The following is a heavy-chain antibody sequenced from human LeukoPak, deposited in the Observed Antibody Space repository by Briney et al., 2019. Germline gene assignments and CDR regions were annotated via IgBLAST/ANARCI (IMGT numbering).Heavy chain of an antibody. J-gene: IGHJ4*02. V-gene: IGHV4-59*01. CDR1: GGSITSYY. D-gene: IGHD6-13*01. CDR2: TSYSGRT. CDR3: ARTTGYSSTWELDS. Sequence: SETLSLTCTVSGGSITSYYWTWIRQSPGKGLEWIGYTSYSGRTNANPSLKSRVTLSVDTSKSQFSLKMYSVTAADTAVYYCARTTGYSSTWELDSWGQGILVTVSS.